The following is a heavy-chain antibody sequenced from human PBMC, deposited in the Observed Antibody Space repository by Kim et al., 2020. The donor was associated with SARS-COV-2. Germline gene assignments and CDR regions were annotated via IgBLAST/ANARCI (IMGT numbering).Heavy chain of an antibody. J-gene: IGHJ4*02. Sequence: SETLSLTCTVSGGSISSYYWSWIRQPPGKGLEWIGYIYYSGSTNYNPSLKSRVTISVDTSKNQFSLKLSSVTAADTAVYYCARDGRTAYYDILTGYYDGYFDYWGQGTLVTVSS. CDR3: ARDGRTAYYDILTGYYDGYFDY. V-gene: IGHV4-59*13. CDR2: IYYSGST. CDR1: GGSISSYY. D-gene: IGHD3-9*01.